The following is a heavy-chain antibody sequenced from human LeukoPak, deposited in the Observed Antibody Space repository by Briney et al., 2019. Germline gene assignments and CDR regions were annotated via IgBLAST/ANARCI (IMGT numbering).Heavy chain of an antibody. J-gene: IGHJ4*02. CDR3: ARGRLPSTYYYDSSGYYSDY. V-gene: IGHV4-34*01. CDR1: GGSFRGYY. Sequence: SETLSLTCAVYGGSFRGYYWSWIRQPPGKGVEWVGEINHSGSTNYNPSLKSRVTISVDTSKNQFSLKLSSVTAADTAVYYCARGRLPSTYYYDSSGYYSDYWGQGTLVTVSS. D-gene: IGHD3-22*01. CDR2: INHSGST.